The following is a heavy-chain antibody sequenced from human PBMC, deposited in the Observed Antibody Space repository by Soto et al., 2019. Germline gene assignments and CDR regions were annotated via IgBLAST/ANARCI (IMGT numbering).Heavy chain of an antibody. J-gene: IGHJ4*02. Sequence: QITLEESGPTLVKPTQTLTLTCTFSGFSLSTSGVGVGWIRQPPGEALEWLTLIYWDDDKRYSPSLKTRLTITKATSKNQVVLTMTNIDPVDTATDYCARYYFGSGLYFFDYWGQGTLVTVSS. V-gene: IGHV2-5*02. CDR3: ARYYFGSGLYFFDY. CDR2: IYWDDDK. CDR1: GFSLSTSGVG. D-gene: IGHD3-10*01.